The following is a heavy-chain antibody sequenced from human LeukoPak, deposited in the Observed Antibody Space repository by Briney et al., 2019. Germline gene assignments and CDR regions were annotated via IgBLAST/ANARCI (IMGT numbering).Heavy chain of an antibody. D-gene: IGHD3-22*01. CDR2: ISGSGAST. J-gene: IGHJ4*02. V-gene: IGHV3-23*01. CDR1: GFTLSTNA. Sequence: GGSLRLSCLTSGFTLSTNAMSWVRQAPGKGLEWISGISGSGASTYYADSVKGRFTISRDDSRNTLYLQVNSLRGDDTAVYYCAKVRGNVGSSYFPDYWGQGTLVTVTS. CDR3: AKVRGNVGSSYFPDY.